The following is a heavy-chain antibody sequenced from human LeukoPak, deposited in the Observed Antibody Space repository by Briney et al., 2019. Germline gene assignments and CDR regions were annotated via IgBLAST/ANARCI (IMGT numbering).Heavy chain of an antibody. D-gene: IGHD1-26*01. CDR3: TREYSGKSVYAFDI. CDR2: IGNQASGYTT. Sequence: GGSLRLSCAASGSTFSDQYMDWVRQAPGKGLQWVGRIGNQASGYTTEYAASVKGRFTISRDDSRNSLYLQMNSLKTEDTALYYCTREYSGKSVYAFDIWGPGTMVTVSS. CDR1: GSTFSDQY. J-gene: IGHJ3*02. V-gene: IGHV3-72*01.